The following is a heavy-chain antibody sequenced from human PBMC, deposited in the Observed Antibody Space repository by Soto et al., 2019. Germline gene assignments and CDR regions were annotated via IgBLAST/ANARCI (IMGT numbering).Heavy chain of an antibody. D-gene: IGHD3-10*01. CDR3: ARHYASGSYSVDY. CDR2: IYYSGST. V-gene: IGHV4-39*01. Sequence: QLQLQESGPGLVKPSETLSRTCTVSGGSISSSSDYWGWIRQPPGKGLEWIGSIYYSGSTYYNPSLRSRVTISVDTSKNQFSLKLRSVTAEDTAVYYCARHYASGSYSVDYWGQGTLVTVSS. CDR1: GGSISSSSDY. J-gene: IGHJ4*02.